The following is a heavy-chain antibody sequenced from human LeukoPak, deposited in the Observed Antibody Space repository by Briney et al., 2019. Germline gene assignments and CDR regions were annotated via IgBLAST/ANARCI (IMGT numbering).Heavy chain of an antibody. CDR2: INHSGST. Sequence: PSETLSLTCAVYGGSFSGYYWSWIRQPPGKGLEWIGEINHSGSTNYNPSLKSRVTISVDTSKNRFSLKLSSVTAADTAVYYCARGVRWHYYDSSGYPDYWGQGTLVTVSS. V-gene: IGHV4-34*01. J-gene: IGHJ4*02. CDR3: ARGVRWHYYDSSGYPDY. CDR1: GGSFSGYY. D-gene: IGHD3-22*01.